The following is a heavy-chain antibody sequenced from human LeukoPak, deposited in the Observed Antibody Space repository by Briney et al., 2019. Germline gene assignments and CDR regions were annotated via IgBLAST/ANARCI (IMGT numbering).Heavy chain of an antibody. Sequence: GASVKVSCKASGYTFTSYDINWVRQATGQGLEWMGWMNPNSGNTGYAQKFQGRVTMTRNTSISTAYMELRSLRSDDTAVYYCARDVFWNDFWSSSDYYFDYWGQGTLVTVSS. J-gene: IGHJ4*02. CDR2: MNPNSGNT. D-gene: IGHD3-3*01. CDR3: ARDVFWNDFWSSSDYYFDY. CDR1: GYTFTSYD. V-gene: IGHV1-8*01.